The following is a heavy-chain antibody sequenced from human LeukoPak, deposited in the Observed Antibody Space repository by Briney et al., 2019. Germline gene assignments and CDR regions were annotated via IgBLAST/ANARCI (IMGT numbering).Heavy chain of an antibody. Sequence: GASVKVSCMAAGYSFTNYAIQWVRQAPGQRLEWMGWINAGNGKTKNSQKFQGRVTITRDTSATTAYMELSGLRSEDTAVYYCARAIWTSTVTTYYLDYWGQGTLVTVSS. V-gene: IGHV1-3*01. CDR3: ARAIWTSTVTTYYLDY. D-gene: IGHD4-17*01. CDR2: INAGNGKT. J-gene: IGHJ4*02. CDR1: GYSFTNYA.